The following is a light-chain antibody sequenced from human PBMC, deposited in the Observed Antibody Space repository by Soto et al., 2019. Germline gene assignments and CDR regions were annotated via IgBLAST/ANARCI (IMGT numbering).Light chain of an antibody. CDR1: QNINFY. J-gene: IGKJ3*01. CDR2: GAS. CDR3: QQSSSPLFT. V-gene: IGKV1-39*01. Sequence: DIQMTQSPSSLSASVGDRVTITCRASQNINFYLNWYQQKPGKAPKLLIYGASSLQSGVPSRFSGSGSGTDFTLIISSLQPEDFATYFCQQSSSPLFTFGPGTKVDIK.